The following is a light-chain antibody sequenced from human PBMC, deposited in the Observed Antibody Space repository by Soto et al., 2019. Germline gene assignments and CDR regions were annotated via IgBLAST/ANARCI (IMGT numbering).Light chain of an antibody. CDR3: QQRHMWPIT. V-gene: IGKV3-11*01. CDR2: DAY. CDR1: QSFRGL. J-gene: IGKJ5*01. Sequence: EVVLTQSPVTLSLSPGERATLSCRASQSFRGLLAWYQQKPGQAPRLLIYDAYNRATGIPPRFSGSGSGTDFTLTISSLELEDSAVYYCQQRHMWPITFGQGTRLESK.